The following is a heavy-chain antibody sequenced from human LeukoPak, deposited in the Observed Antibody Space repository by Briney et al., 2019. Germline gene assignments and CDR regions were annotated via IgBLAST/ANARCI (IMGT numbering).Heavy chain of an antibody. CDR2: ISAYNGNT. CDR3: ARDVPSSGSEIDY. CDR1: VYTSTSYG. J-gene: IGHJ4*02. Sequence: ASVKASCEAHVYTSTSYGISWIRQAPGQGLEWMGWISAYNGNTNYAQKLQGRVTMTTDTSTSTAYMELRSLRSDDTAVYYCARDVPSSGSEIDYWGQGTLVSVSS. V-gene: IGHV1-18*01. D-gene: IGHD6-19*01.